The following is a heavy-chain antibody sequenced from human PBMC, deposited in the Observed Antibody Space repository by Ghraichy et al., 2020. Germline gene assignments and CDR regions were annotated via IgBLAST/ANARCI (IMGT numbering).Heavy chain of an antibody. J-gene: IGHJ6*02. D-gene: IGHD4-23*01. Sequence: GGSLRLSCGGSGFTFSAYSMNWVRQSPGRGLEWVSYITSSSRTKSYADSVKGRFTISRDNAQNSLYLQMNSLRDEDTAVYYCARGYTVVRFFYYDGMDVWGQGTTVTVSS. CDR3: ARGYTVVRFFYYDGMDV. V-gene: IGHV3-48*02. CDR2: ITSSSRTK. CDR1: GFTFSAYS.